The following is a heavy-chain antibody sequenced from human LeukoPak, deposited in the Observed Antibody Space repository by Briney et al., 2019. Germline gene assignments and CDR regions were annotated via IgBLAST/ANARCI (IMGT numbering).Heavy chain of an antibody. V-gene: IGHV1-2*02. CDR3: ARDVLGASNWFDP. J-gene: IGHJ5*02. Sequence: ASVKVSCKASGYTFTGYYMHWLRQAPGQGLVWMVWINPNSGGTNYAQKFQGRVTMTRDTSISTAYMELSRLRSDDTAVYYCARDVLGASNWFDPWGQGTLVTVSS. CDR2: INPNSGGT. CDR1: GYTFTGYY. D-gene: IGHD1-26*01.